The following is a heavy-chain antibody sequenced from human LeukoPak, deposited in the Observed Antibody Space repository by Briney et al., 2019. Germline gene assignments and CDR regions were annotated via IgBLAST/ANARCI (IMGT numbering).Heavy chain of an antibody. V-gene: IGHV3-33*01. CDR2: IWYDGSKK. D-gene: IGHD6-19*01. J-gene: IGHJ4*02. Sequence: GGSLRLSCVASGFTFSTYGMHWVRQAPDKGLEWVALIWYDGSKKYYADSVKGRFTISRDNSKNMVYLQMNSLRAEDTALYYCAGGQMFTSGGFDNWGQGALVTVSS. CDR3: AGGQMFTSGGFDN. CDR1: GFTFSTYG.